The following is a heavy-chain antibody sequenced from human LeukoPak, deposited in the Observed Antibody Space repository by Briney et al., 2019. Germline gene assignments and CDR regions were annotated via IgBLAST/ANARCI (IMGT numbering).Heavy chain of an antibody. CDR1: RFTFSRYW. D-gene: IGHD3-22*01. CDR3: ARDGNYYDSSGPADY. CDR2: INSDGIST. V-gene: IGHV3-74*01. Sequence: GRSPRLSCAASRFTFSRYWMHWVRQAPGKGLVWVSRINSDGISTSYADSVKGRFTISRDNAKNTLYLQMNSLRAEDTAVYYCARDGNYYDSSGPADYWGQGTLVTVSS. J-gene: IGHJ4*02.